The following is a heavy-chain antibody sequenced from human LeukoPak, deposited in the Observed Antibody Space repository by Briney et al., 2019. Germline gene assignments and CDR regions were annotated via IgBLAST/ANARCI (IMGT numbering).Heavy chain of an antibody. V-gene: IGHV3-23*01. J-gene: IGHJ2*01. CDR2: ITGRGDGT. CDR1: GFTFTNYA. Sequence: PGGSLRLSCAASGFTFTNYAMSWVRQAPGKGLEWVSTITGRGDGTYLTNSVKGRFTISRDNSNYTLHLQMNSLRTEDTAIYFCAKPQRSIAMAGTSWYFDLWGRGTLVTVSS. CDR3: AKPQRSIAMAGTSWYFDL. D-gene: IGHD6-19*01.